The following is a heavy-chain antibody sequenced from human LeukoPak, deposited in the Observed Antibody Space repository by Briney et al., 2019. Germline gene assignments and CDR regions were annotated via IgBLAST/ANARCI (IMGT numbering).Heavy chain of an antibody. CDR2: INAGNGNT. D-gene: IGHD3-9*01. V-gene: IGHV1-3*01. Sequence: GASVKVSCKASGYTFTSYAMHWVRQAPGQRLEWMGWINAGNGNTKYSQKFQGRVTITRDTSASTAYMELSSLRSEDTAVYYCAREDYDILTGYYEGYFDYWGQGTLVTVSS. CDR1: GYTFTSYA. CDR3: AREDYDILTGYYEGYFDY. J-gene: IGHJ4*02.